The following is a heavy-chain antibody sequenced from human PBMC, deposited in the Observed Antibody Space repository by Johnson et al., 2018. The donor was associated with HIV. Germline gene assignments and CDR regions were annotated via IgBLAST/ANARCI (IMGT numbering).Heavy chain of an antibody. J-gene: IGHJ3*02. CDR2: ISYDGSNK. Sequence: QVQLVESGGGVVQPGRSLRLSCAASGFTFSIYGMHWVRQAPGKGLEWVAGISYDGSNKYYADSVKGRFSISRDNSQNTLYLQMNSLRAEDTALYYCAKTYYDFWSGYFGAFDIWGQGTMVTVYS. D-gene: IGHD3-3*01. V-gene: IGHV3-30*18. CDR1: GFTFSIYG. CDR3: AKTYYDFWSGYFGAFDI.